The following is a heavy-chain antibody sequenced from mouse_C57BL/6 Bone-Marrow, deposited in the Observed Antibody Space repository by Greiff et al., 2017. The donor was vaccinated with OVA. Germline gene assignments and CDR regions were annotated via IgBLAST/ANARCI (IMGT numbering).Heavy chain of an antibody. D-gene: IGHD4-1*01. V-gene: IGHV1-64*01. CDR3: AGGRLGRGVDY. J-gene: IGHJ2*01. CDR1: GYTFTSYW. CDR2: IHPNSGST. Sequence: QVQLQQPGAELVKPGASVKLSCKASGYTFTSYWMHWVKQRPGQGLEWIGMIHPNSGSTNYNEKFKSKATLTADKSSSTAYMQLSSLTSEDSAVYYFAGGRLGRGVDYWGQGTTLTVSS.